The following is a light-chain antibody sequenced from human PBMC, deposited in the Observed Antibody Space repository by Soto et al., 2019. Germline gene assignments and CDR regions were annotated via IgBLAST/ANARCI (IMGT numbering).Light chain of an antibody. CDR2: AVT. V-gene: IGLV2-8*01. CDR1: SSDVGAYDR. J-gene: IGLJ2*01. CDR3: TSYGGRDDTI. Sequence: QLVLTQPPSVSGAPGQRVTISCTGTSSDVGAYDRVSWYQQHPGKPPKLIIYAVTDRTSGVPDRFSGSKSGNTASLTVSGLQAEDEADYYCTSYGGRDDTIFGGGTKLTVL.